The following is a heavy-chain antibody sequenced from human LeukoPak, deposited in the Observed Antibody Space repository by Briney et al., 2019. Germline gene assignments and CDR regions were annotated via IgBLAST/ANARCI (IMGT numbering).Heavy chain of an antibody. CDR2: ISSSSSYI. Sequence: GGSLRLSCAASGFTFSSYSMNWVRQAPGKGLEWVSSISSSSSYIYYADSVKGRFTISRDNAKNSLYLQMNSLRAEDTAVYYCARDGYYYDSSGYYVGDYFDYWGQGTLVTVSS. J-gene: IGHJ4*02. CDR3: ARDGYYYDSSGYYVGDYFDY. CDR1: GFTFSSYS. D-gene: IGHD3-22*01. V-gene: IGHV3-21*01.